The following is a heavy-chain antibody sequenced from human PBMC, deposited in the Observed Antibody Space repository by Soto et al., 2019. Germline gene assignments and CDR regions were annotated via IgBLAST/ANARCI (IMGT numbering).Heavy chain of an antibody. D-gene: IGHD2-21*01. V-gene: IGHV3-33*01. CDR1: GFTFSSYG. CDR2: IWYDGSNK. Sequence: QVQLVESGGGVVQPGRSLRLSCAASGFTFSSYGMHWVRQAPGKGLEWVAVIWYDGSNKYYADSVKGRFTISRDNSKNTLYLQMNSLRAEDTAVYYCAREGYCGGDCYPYWGQGTLVTVSS. J-gene: IGHJ4*02. CDR3: AREGYCGGDCYPY.